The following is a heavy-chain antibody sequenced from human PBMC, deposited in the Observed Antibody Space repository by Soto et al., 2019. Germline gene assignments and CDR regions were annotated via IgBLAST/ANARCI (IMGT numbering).Heavy chain of an antibody. CDR2: ISIVPNSM. V-gene: IGHV3-48*03. Sequence: VGPLRVSCATSGFTFGGYEGHRVRQAPGKGLEWVSSISIVPNSMYYADSVKGRFTISRDNAKNTRYLEMDSLRVEDTAVYFCARELQSSTEGHWGKGTLVTVSS. CDR3: ARELQSSTEGH. J-gene: IGHJ4*02. D-gene: IGHD3-10*01. CDR1: GFTFGGYE.